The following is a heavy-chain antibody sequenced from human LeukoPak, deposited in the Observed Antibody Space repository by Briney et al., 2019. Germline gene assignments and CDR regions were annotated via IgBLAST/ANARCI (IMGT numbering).Heavy chain of an antibody. J-gene: IGHJ4*02. CDR1: GFTYSSYA. V-gene: IGHV3-23*01. D-gene: IGHD4-17*01. CDR2: ISGSGGST. CDR3: ARGRYGEKFDY. Sequence: PGGSLTLFCAASGFTYSSYAMRWVRQAPGKGLEWVSSISGSGGSTYYADSVKGRFTISRGNSKNTLYLQMNSLRAEDTAVYYCARGRYGEKFDYWGQGTLVTVSS.